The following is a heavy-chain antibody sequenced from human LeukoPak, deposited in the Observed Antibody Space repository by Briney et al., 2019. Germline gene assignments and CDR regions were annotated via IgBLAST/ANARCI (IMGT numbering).Heavy chain of an antibody. CDR2: ISGSAVST. V-gene: IGHV3-23*01. Sequence: GGSLRLSCAASGFTFTSYAMHWVRQAPGQGLEWVSVISGSAVSTYYADSVKGRFTVSRDNSKNTLYLQMNSLRAEDTAVYYCAKGGHTVVVTALGSWGQGALVTVSS. CDR3: AKGGHTVVVTALGS. D-gene: IGHD2-21*02. CDR1: GFTFTSYA. J-gene: IGHJ4*02.